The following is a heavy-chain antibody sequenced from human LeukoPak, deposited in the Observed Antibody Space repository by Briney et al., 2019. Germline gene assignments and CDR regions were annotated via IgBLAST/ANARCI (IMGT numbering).Heavy chain of an antibody. V-gene: IGHV3-21*01. J-gene: IGHJ4*02. CDR2: ISSSSSYI. D-gene: IGHD3-22*01. Sequence: GGSLRLSCAASGFTFSSYSMNWVRQAPGKGLEWVSSISSSSSYIYYADSVKGRFTISRDNAKNSLYLQMNSLRAEDTAVYSCARGYRGSSGYPYYFDYWGQGTLVTVSS. CDR3: ARGYRGSSGYPYYFDY. CDR1: GFTFSSYS.